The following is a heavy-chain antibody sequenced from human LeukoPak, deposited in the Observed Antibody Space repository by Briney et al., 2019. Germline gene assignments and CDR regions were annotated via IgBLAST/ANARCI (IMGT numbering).Heavy chain of an antibody. CDR3: ARDSPYYDSSGL. CDR2: ISSSGSTI. Sequence: HPGGSLRLSCAASGFTFSTYAMNWVRQAPGKGLEWVSYISSSGSTIYYADSVKGRFTISRDNAKNSLYLQMNSLRAEDTAVYYCARDSPYYDSSGLWGQGTLVTVSS. CDR1: GFTFSTYA. D-gene: IGHD3-22*01. J-gene: IGHJ4*02. V-gene: IGHV3-48*03.